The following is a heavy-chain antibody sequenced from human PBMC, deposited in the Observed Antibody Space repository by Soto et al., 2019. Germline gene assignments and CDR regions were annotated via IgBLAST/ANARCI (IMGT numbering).Heavy chain of an antibody. J-gene: IGHJ6*02. V-gene: IGHV3-9*01. Sequence: GGSLRLSCAASGFTFDDYAMHWVRQAPGKGLEWVSGISWNSGSIGYADSVKGRFTISRDNAKNSLYLQMNSLRAEDTALYYCAKRGASSGYYYGMDVWGQGTTVTVSS. CDR3: AKRGASSGYYYGMDV. D-gene: IGHD3-22*01. CDR1: GFTFDDYA. CDR2: ISWNSGSI.